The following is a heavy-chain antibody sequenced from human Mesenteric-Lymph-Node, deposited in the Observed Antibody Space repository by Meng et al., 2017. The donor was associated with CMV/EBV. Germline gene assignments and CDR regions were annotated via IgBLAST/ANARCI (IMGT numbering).Heavy chain of an antibody. V-gene: IGHV3-74*01. J-gene: IGHJ4*02. D-gene: IGHD2/OR15-2a*01. Sequence: GESLKISCAASGFTFSNYWMHWVRQAPGKGLVWVSRLNPSGYGISYADSVKGRFTISRDNAKNSLYLQMNSLRAEDTAVYYCARFSRTGAYYFDYWGQETLVTVSS. CDR1: GFTFSNYW. CDR3: ARFSRTGAYYFDY. CDR2: LNPSGYGI.